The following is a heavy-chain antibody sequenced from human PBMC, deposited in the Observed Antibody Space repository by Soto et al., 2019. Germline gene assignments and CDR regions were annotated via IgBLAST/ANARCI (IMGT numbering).Heavy chain of an antibody. D-gene: IGHD3-22*01. CDR3: AREWGRYDSSGACEY. Sequence: QIHLVQSGAEVKKPGASVKVSCKASGYTFTTYGFSWVRQAPGQGLEWMGWISTYNGNTNYAQKYQGRVTMTTDTPTRTAYMELRSLRSDATAVYYCAREWGRYDSSGACEYWGQGTLVTVSS. CDR2: ISTYNGNT. V-gene: IGHV1-18*01. CDR1: GYTFTTYG. J-gene: IGHJ4*02.